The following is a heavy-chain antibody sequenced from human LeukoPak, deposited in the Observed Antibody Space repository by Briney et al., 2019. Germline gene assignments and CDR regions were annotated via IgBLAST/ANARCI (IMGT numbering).Heavy chain of an antibody. V-gene: IGHV3-21*01. CDR2: ISSSSSYI. Sequence: GGSLRLSCAASGFTFSSYSMNWVRQAPGKGLEWVSSISSSSSYIYYADSVKGRFTISRDNAKNSLYLQMISLRAEDTAVYYCARDAGDIVVVPAATRPNDYWGQGTLVTVSS. D-gene: IGHD2-2*01. CDR1: GFTFSSYS. J-gene: IGHJ4*02. CDR3: ARDAGDIVVVPAATRPNDY.